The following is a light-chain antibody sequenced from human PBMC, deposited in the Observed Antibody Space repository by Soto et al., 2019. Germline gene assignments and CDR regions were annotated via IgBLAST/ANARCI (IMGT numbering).Light chain of an antibody. Sequence: ELTQSPATLSLSPGERVTLSCRASQTVRSSFVAWYQQKPGQAPRLLIYGASTRATGIPDRFSGSGSGTDFTLTISSLQHEDLAVYYCQHYGRSPWTFGQGTKVAIK. J-gene: IGKJ1*01. CDR2: GAS. V-gene: IGKV3-20*01. CDR1: QTVRSSF. CDR3: QHYGRSPWT.